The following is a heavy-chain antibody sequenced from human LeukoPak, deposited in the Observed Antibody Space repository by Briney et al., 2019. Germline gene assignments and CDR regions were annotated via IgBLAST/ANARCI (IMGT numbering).Heavy chain of an antibody. D-gene: IGHD6-19*01. Sequence: SVKVSCKASGGTFSSYAISWVRQAPGQGLEWMGRIIPILGIANYAQKFQGRVTITADKSTSTAYMELSSLRSEDTAVYDCARDRDSSGWYERGGFDYWGQGTLVTVSS. CDR3: ARDRDSSGWYERGGFDY. J-gene: IGHJ4*02. CDR1: GGTFSSYA. V-gene: IGHV1-69*04. CDR2: IIPILGIA.